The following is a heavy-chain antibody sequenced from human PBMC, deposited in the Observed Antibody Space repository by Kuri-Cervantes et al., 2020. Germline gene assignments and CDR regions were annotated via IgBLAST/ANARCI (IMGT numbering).Heavy chain of an antibody. CDR2: MYHSGST. CDR1: GYFVRSGNY. D-gene: IGHD2-2*01. J-gene: IGHJ6*03. Sequence: ESLKISCAVSGYFVRSGNYWGWIRQTPGKGLEWIGSMYHSGSTYYNPSLKSRVTISVDTSKNEFSLMLSPVTAADTAVYFCARQRLGYCTSTNCSKEEGYYYYYMDVWGGGTTVTVSS. CDR3: ARQRLGYCTSTNCSKEEGYYYYYMDV. V-gene: IGHV4-38-2*01.